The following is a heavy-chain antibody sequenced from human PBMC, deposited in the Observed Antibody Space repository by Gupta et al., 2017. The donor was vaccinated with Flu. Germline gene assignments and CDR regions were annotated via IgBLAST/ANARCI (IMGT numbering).Heavy chain of an antibody. D-gene: IGHD2-8*01. Sequence: QLQLQESGPGLVEPSETLSLTCSVSGDSIDTSNYYWGWVRQPPGKGLEWIGSRYYSGSTYYNPSLESRVTISVDTPKNQFSLKVRSVTAADTAMYYCRRASTNPRDYYAMDAWGQGTTVTVSS. V-gene: IGHV4-39*01. CDR1: GDSIDTSNYY. CDR2: RYYSGST. J-gene: IGHJ6*02. CDR3: RRASTNPRDYYAMDA.